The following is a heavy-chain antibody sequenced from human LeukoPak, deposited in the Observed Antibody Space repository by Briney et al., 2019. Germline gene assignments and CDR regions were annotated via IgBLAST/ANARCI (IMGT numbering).Heavy chain of an antibody. CDR3: ARALPSSDAFDI. Sequence: SVKVSCKASGGTFSSYAISWVRQAPGQGLEWMGRIIPILGIANYAQKFQGRVTITADKSTSTAYMELSSLRSEDTAVYYCARALPSSDAFDIWGQGTMVTVSS. D-gene: IGHD6-6*01. J-gene: IGHJ3*02. V-gene: IGHV1-69*04. CDR1: GGTFSSYA. CDR2: IIPILGIA.